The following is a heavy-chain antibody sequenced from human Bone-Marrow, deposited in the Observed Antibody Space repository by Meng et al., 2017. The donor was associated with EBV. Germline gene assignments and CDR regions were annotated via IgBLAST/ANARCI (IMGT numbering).Heavy chain of an antibody. CDR2: LIPMVGAP. V-gene: IGHV1-69*01. CDR3: ASESGRGFTPDY. Sequence: QAQCRQSGAEVKKPGSSVKVSCRTSGGTFRSDAVSWVRRAPGQGLEWMGGLIPMVGAPHYAQKFQGRVTIIADESTSTHSMELNSLRSEDTAMYYCASESGRGFTPDYWGQGTLVTASS. CDR1: GGTFRSDA. J-gene: IGHJ4*02. D-gene: IGHD3-10*01.